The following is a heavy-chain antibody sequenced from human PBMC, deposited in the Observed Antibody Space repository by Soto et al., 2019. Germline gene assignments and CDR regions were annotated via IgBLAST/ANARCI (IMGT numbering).Heavy chain of an antibody. CDR2: ISSTTNYL. V-gene: IGHV3-21*01. J-gene: IGHJ4*02. CDR3: ARESEDLTSNFDY. Sequence: PPERLHGAPGFAFIRRTIYRVLPGPGKGLEWVPSISSTTNYLIHAASIKGRFTVSRDHAKNSLYLEMNSLSAEDTAVYYCARESEDLTSNFDYWGQGTLVTVSS. CDR1: GFAFIRRT.